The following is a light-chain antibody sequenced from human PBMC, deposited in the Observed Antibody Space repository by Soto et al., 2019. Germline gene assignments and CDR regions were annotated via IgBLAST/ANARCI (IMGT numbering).Light chain of an antibody. CDR1: QSVADNY. J-gene: IGKJ1*01. Sequence: EIGLTQSPGTLSLSPGERATLSCRASQSVADNYLAWYQQKPGQAPRLLIYAASRRAAGIPDTFSGSGSGTNFTLTISSLQSVDVAVYYCQHYNTWPPWTIGQGTKVDIK. CDR2: AAS. CDR3: QHYNTWPPWT. V-gene: IGKV3-20*01.